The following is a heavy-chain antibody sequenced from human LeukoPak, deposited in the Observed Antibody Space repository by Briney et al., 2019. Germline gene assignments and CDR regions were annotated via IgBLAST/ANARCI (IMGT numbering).Heavy chain of an antibody. Sequence: SETLSLTCAVYGGSCSGFYWSWIRQPPGKGLEWIGEINHSGSTNYNPSLKSRVTMSVDTSKNQFSLKLSSVTAADTAVYYCAREVGLYYFDYWGQGTLVTVSS. V-gene: IGHV4-34*01. CDR2: INHSGST. CDR1: GGSCSGFY. D-gene: IGHD2-2*01. CDR3: AREVGLYYFDY. J-gene: IGHJ4*02.